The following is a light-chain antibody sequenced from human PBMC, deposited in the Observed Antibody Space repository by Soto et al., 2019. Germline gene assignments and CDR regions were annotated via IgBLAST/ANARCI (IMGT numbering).Light chain of an antibody. CDR1: SSDIGDYNY. CDR2: EVD. Sequence: QSVLTQPASVSGSPGQSLTISCVGPSSDIGDYNYVSWYQQHPGQAPKLIIYEVDNRPSGISTRFSGSKSGNTASLTISGLQAEDEADYYCSSYTTTSTYVFGAGTKFTVL. CDR3: SSYTTTSTYV. V-gene: IGLV2-14*01. J-gene: IGLJ1*01.